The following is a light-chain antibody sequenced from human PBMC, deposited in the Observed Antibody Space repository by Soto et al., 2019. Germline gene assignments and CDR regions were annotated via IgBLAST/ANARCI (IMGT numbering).Light chain of an antibody. CDR1: QSVSNNY. CDR2: GAS. Sequence: EIVLTPSPGTLALSPGHRATLSCRASQSVSNNYLAWYQQKPGQAPRLLIYGASNRATGIPDRFSGSGSGTDFTLSISSLEPEDLAVYYCQQSHIWLTFGRGTKVDIK. CDR3: QQSHIWLT. V-gene: IGKV3D-20*02. J-gene: IGKJ4*01.